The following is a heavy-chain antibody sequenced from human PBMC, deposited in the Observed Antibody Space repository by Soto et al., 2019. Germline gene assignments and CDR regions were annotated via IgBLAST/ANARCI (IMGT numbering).Heavy chain of an antibody. CDR2: IYSGGST. CDR3: ARDRIAAGTEHYYYYYMDV. Sequence: GGSLRLSCAASGFTVSSNYMSWVRQAPGKGLEWVSVIYSGGSTYYADSVKGRFTISRDNSKNTLYLQMNSLRAEDTAVYYCARDRIAAGTEHYYYYYMDVWGKGTTVTVSS. V-gene: IGHV3-66*01. CDR1: GFTVSSNY. D-gene: IGHD6-13*01. J-gene: IGHJ6*03.